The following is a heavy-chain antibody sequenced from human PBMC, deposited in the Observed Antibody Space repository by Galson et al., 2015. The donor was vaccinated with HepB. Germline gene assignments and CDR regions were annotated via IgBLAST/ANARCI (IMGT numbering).Heavy chain of an antibody. CDR1: RFTFSNYA. CDR3: AKVSLRFLEWPIPRYLDY. J-gene: IGHJ4*02. V-gene: IGHV3-23*01. Sequence: SLRLSCAASRFTFSNYAMNWVRQAPGKGLEWVSHISGSGGRTYYADSVKGRFTISRDNSKNTLYLQMNSLRAEDTAVYYCAKVSLRFLEWPIPRYLDYWGQGTLVTVSS. CDR2: ISGSGGRT. D-gene: IGHD3-3*01.